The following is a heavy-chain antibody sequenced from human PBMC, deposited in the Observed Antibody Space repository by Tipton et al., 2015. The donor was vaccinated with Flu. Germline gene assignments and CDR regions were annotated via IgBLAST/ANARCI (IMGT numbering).Heavy chain of an antibody. V-gene: IGHV4-39*01. D-gene: IGHD6-19*01. CDR2: LYYSGST. CDR3: ARAVAVDDTIDS. Sequence: TLSLTCTVSGGSISSTSYYWGWIRQPPGKGLECIGSLYYSGSTYYNPSLKSRATISIDTSRNQFSLRLSSATTADTAIYYCARAVAVDDTIDSWGQGTLVTVSS. CDR1: GGSISSTSYY. J-gene: IGHJ4*02.